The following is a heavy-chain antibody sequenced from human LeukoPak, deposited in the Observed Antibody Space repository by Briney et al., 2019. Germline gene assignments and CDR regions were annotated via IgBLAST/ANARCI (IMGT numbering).Heavy chain of an antibody. CDR3: ARREAGKRLDWYFDL. V-gene: IGHV4-59*08. D-gene: IGHD6-25*01. J-gene: IGHJ2*01. CDR2: IYYSGST. Sequence: SETLSLTCTVSGGSISSYYWSWIRQPPGKGLEWIGYIYYSGSTNYNPSLKSRVTISVDTSKNQFSLKLSSVTAADTAVYYCARREAGKRLDWYFDLWGRGTLVTVSS. CDR1: GGSISSYY.